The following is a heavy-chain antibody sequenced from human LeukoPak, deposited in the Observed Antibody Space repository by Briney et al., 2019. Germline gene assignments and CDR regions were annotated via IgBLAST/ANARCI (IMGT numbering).Heavy chain of an antibody. CDR1: GFIFSYYG. V-gene: IGHV3-33*01. Sequence: GGSLRLSCAASGFIFSYYGMHWVRQAPGKGLEWVAVIWYDGSNRYYADSLKGRFTISRDNSKNTLYLQMNSLTADDTAVCYCARDPLGVLSYFDYWGQGTLVTVSS. J-gene: IGHJ4*02. D-gene: IGHD3-16*01. CDR2: IWYDGSNR. CDR3: ARDPLGVLSYFDY.